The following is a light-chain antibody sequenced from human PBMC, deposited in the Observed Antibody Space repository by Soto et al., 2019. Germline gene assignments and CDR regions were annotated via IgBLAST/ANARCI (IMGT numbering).Light chain of an antibody. CDR2: KAS. CDR3: QRYNNWPLT. V-gene: IGKV1-5*03. CDR1: QTISSW. J-gene: IGKJ4*01. Sequence: DIQMTQSPSTLSGSVGDRVTITCRASQTISSWLAWYQQKPGKAPKLLIYKASTLKSGVPSRFSGSGSGTEFTLTISSLQPDDFAVYYCQRYNNWPLTFGGGTKVDVK.